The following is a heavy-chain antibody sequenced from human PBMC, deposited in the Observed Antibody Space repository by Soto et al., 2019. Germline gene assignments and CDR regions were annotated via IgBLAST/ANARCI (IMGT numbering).Heavy chain of an antibody. CDR1: GYTFTSYG. CDR2: ISAYNGNT. D-gene: IGHD4-4*01. CDR3: ARGATPVTIYYYYGMDV. Sequence: QVQLVQSGAEVKKPGASVKVSCKASGYTFTSYGISWVRQAPGQGLEWMGWISAYNGNTNYAQKLQGRVTMTTDTSTSTADMELRSLRSDDTAVYYCARGATPVTIYYYYGMDVWGQGTTVTVSS. V-gene: IGHV1-18*01. J-gene: IGHJ6*02.